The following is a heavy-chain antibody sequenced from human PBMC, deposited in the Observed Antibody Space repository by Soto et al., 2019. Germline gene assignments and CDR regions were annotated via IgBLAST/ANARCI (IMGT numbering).Heavy chain of an antibody. Sequence: SETLSLTCTVSGGSISSSSYYWGWIRQPPGKGLEWIGSIYYSGSTYYNPSLKSRVTISVDTSKNQFSLKLSSVTAADTAVYYCARHYLPGDFWSGYYLSVGRGYYYYYGMDVWGQGTTVTVSS. J-gene: IGHJ6*02. V-gene: IGHV4-39*01. D-gene: IGHD3-3*01. CDR2: IYYSGST. CDR1: GGSISSSSYY. CDR3: ARHYLPGDFWSGYYLSVGRGYYYYYGMDV.